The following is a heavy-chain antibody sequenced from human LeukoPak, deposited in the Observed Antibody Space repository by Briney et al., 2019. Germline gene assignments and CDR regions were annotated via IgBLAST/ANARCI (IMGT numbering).Heavy chain of an antibody. Sequence: GGSLRLSCAASGFTFSNYAMSWVRQAPGKGLEWVSYISSSGSTIYYADSVKGRFTISRDNAKNSLYLQMNSLRAEDTAVYYCAREIYYDSSGWFDAFDIWGQGTMVTVSS. J-gene: IGHJ3*02. V-gene: IGHV3-11*01. CDR1: GFTFSNYA. D-gene: IGHD3-22*01. CDR3: AREIYYDSSGWFDAFDI. CDR2: ISSSGSTI.